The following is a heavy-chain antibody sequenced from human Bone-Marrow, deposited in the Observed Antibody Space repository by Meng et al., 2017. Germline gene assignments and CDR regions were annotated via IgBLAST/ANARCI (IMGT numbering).Heavy chain of an antibody. CDR3: ANGRSADY. Sequence: GESLKISCAASGFTFSSYEMNWVRQAPGKGLERVSIIDSDGGAYYADSVKGRFTISRDNSKNTVYLQMNSLRAEDTAVYYCANGRSADYWGQGTLVTVSS. CDR2: IIDSDGGA. J-gene: IGHJ4*02. V-gene: IGHV3-23*01. CDR1: GFTFSSYE. D-gene: IGHD1-1*01.